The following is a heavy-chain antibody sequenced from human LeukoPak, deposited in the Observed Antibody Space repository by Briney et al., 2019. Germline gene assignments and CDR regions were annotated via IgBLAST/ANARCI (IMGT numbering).Heavy chain of an antibody. CDR3: ARDQVVRGSEQGFDY. CDR1: GFTFSSYS. J-gene: IGHJ4*02. V-gene: IGHV3-21*01. D-gene: IGHD1/OR15-1a*01. Sequence: GGSLRLSCAASGFTFSSYSMNWVRQAPGKGLEWVSSISSSSSYIYYADSVKGRFTISRDNAKNSLYLQMNSLRAEDTAVYYCARDQVVRGSEQGFDYWGQGTLVTVSS. CDR2: ISSSSSYI.